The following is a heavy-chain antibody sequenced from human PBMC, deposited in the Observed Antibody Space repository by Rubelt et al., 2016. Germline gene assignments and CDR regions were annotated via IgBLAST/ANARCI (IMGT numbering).Heavy chain of an antibody. CDR1: GGTLSSYA. CDR3: ARDLYKGPRWLVAY. Sequence: QVQLVQSGAEVKKPGSSVKVSCKASGGTLSSYAISWVRQAPGQGLEWMGGIIPIFGTANYAQKFQGRVTSTADEATSTAYMELSSLRSDDTAVYYCARDLYKGPRWLVAYWGQGTLVTVSS. V-gene: IGHV1-69*01. D-gene: IGHD6-19*01. J-gene: IGHJ4*02. CDR2: IIPIFGTA.